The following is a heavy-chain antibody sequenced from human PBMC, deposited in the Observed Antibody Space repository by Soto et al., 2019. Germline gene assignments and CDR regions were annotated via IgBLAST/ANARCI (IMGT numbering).Heavy chain of an antibody. J-gene: IGHJ5*02. CDR2: INAGNGNT. D-gene: IGHD1-7*01. Sequence: QVQLVQSGAEVKKPGASVKVSCKASGYTFTSYAMHWVRQAPGQRLEWMGWINAGNGNTKYSQKFQGRVTITRDTSASTAYMELSSLRSEDTAVYYCARDLITGTTVWFDPWGQGTLVTVSS. CDR1: GYTFTSYA. CDR3: ARDLITGTTVWFDP. V-gene: IGHV1-3*01.